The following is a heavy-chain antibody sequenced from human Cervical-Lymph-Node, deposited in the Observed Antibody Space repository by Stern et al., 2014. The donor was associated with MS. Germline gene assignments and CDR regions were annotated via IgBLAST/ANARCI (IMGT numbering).Heavy chain of an antibody. D-gene: IGHD4-17*01. J-gene: IGHJ4*02. CDR3: ARVTTVTTIIDY. V-gene: IGHV4-30-4*01. CDR1: GGSISSGDYY. Sequence: QVQLQESGPGLVKPSQTLSLTCTVSGGSISSGDYYWSWIRQPPGKGLEWIGYIYYIGSTYYTTSLKSRVTISVYTSKNQFSLKLSSVTAADTAVYYCARVTTVTTIIDYWGQGTLVTVSS. CDR2: IYYIGST.